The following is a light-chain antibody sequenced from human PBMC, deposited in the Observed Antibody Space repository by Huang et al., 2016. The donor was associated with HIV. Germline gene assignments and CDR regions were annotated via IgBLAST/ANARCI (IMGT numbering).Light chain of an antibody. CDR2: AAS. CDR1: QGISTW. CDR3: QQANSFPPYT. V-gene: IGKV1-12*01. J-gene: IGKJ2*01. Sequence: DIQMTQSPSSVSASVGGRVTITCRASQGISTWIAWYQQKPGKPPKLLIYAASTLQSGVPSRFSGSGSGTDFTLTISSLQPEDFATYYCQQANSFPPYTFGQGTKLDIK.